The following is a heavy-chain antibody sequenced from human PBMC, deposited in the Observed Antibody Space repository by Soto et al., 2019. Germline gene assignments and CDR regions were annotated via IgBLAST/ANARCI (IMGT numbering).Heavy chain of an antibody. CDR3: ARKAACGGDCYAFAS. CDR2: IIPLFGTA. Sequence: QVYLVQSGAEVKKPGSSVKISCKASGGIFSSNTINWVRQAAGQGLEWMGGIIPLFGTANYAEKFQGRVTITADKSTKTEYMELTSLRSEDTAVYYCARKAACGGDCYAFASWGQGTLVTVSS. D-gene: IGHD2-21*02. V-gene: IGHV1-69*06. J-gene: IGHJ4*02. CDR1: GGIFSSNT.